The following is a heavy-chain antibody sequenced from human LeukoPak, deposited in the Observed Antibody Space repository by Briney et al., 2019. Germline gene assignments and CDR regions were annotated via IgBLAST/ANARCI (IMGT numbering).Heavy chain of an antibody. V-gene: IGHV3-7*01. J-gene: IGHJ4*02. D-gene: IGHD3-9*01. Sequence: GGSLRLSCAASGFTFSSSWVTWVRQAPGKGLEWVANIKKDGSDKNYVDSVKGRFTISRDNAKNSLFLQMNSLRAEDTAVYYCARARGYFDWLFRYHFDYWGQGTLVTVSS. CDR3: ARARGYFDWLFRYHFDY. CDR1: GFTFSSSW. CDR2: IKKDGSDK.